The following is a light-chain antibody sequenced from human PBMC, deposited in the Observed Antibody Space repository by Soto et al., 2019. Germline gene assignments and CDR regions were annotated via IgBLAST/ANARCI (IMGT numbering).Light chain of an antibody. CDR3: QTWVTGIYV. J-gene: IGLJ1*01. CDR1: SGHSSYA. CDR2: LNSDGSH. V-gene: IGLV4-69*01. Sequence: QSVLTQSPSASASLGASVKLTCTLSSGHSSYAIAWHQQQPEKGPRYLMKLNSDGSHSKGDGIPDRFSGSNSGAERYLTISSLQSEDEADNYWQTWVTGIYVFGTGTKLTVL.